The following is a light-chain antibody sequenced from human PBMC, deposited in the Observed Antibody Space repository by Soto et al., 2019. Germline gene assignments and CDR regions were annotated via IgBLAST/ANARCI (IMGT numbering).Light chain of an antibody. CDR2: DVS. J-gene: IGKJ5*01. CDR1: QSVSGNH. Sequence: EVVLTQCPGTLSLSPGERATLSCRASQSVSGNHLAWYQQKSGQSPRLLIYDVSSRATGVPARFSGTGSETDFTLTISGLQSEDSATYYCQQAYSFPITFGQGTRLEIK. V-gene: IGKV3D-7*01. CDR3: QQAYSFPIT.